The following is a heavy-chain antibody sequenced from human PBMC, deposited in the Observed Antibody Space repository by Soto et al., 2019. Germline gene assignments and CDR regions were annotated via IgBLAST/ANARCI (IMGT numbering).Heavy chain of an antibody. CDR1: GGSISSGGYY. V-gene: IGHV4-31*03. D-gene: IGHD5-18*01. CDR2: IYYSGST. Sequence: QVQLQESGPGLVKPSQTLSLTCTVSGGSISSGGYYWSWIRQHPGKGLEWIGYIYYSGSTYYNPSLKSRVTISVDTSKNQFSLKLSSVTAADTAVYYCARDSRYSYGLYYYYHGMDVWGQGTTVTVSS. J-gene: IGHJ6*02. CDR3: ARDSRYSYGLYYYYHGMDV.